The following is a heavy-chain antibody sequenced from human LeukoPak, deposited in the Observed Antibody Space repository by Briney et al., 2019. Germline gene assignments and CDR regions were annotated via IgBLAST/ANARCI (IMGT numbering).Heavy chain of an antibody. CDR2: IYTSGST. D-gene: IGHD2-2*02. Sequence: PSETLSLTCTVSGGSISSYYWSWIRQPAGKGLEWIGRIYTSGSTNYNPSLKSRVTMSVDTSKNQFSLKLSSVTAADTAVYYCARRSHLRYCSSTSCYKNWFDPWGQGTLVTVSS. J-gene: IGHJ5*02. V-gene: IGHV4-4*07. CDR3: ARRSHLRYCSSTSCYKNWFDP. CDR1: GGSISSYY.